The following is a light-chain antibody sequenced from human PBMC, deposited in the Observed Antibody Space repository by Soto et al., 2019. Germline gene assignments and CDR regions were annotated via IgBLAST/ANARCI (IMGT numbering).Light chain of an antibody. J-gene: IGKJ1*01. CDR2: KAS. V-gene: IGKV1-5*03. Sequence: DIQMTQSPSTLSSSVGDSVTITCRASQSISSWLAWYQQKTGKAPKLLIYKASTLESGVPSRLSGSGSGTELNLTIGSLQPEDFATYFCQKYNTYSQTFGQGTKVDIK. CDR1: QSISSW. CDR3: QKYNTYSQT.